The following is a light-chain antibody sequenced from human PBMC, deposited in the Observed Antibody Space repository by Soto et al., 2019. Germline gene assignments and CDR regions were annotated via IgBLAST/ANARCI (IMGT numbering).Light chain of an antibody. CDR1: QSVSSD. Sequence: EVVMTQSPATLSVSPGERATLSCRASQSVSSDLAWYQRKPGQAPRLLIYGASTRATAIPARFSGSGSGTDFTITISSLQSEDFAVYYCQQYNNWPLYTFGQGTKLEIK. J-gene: IGKJ2*01. V-gene: IGKV3-15*01. CDR3: QQYNNWPLYT. CDR2: GAS.